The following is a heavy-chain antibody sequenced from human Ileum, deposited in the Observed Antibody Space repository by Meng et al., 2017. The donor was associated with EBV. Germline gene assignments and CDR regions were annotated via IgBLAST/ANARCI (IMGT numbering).Heavy chain of an antibody. CDR1: GLNFSTFT. J-gene: IGHJ4*02. CDR3: AKSATYSGNYRPFES. CDR2: VTASGDTT. V-gene: IGHV3-23*04. Sequence: VQLVGVGGGLVQPGGSLRLSCGASGLNFSTFTMTWVRQAPGKGLEWVSAVTASGDTTSYGASVKGRFTISRDNSKNTVYLQMNSLRAEDTAVYYCAKSATYSGNYRPFESWGQGTLVTVSS. D-gene: IGHD1-26*01.